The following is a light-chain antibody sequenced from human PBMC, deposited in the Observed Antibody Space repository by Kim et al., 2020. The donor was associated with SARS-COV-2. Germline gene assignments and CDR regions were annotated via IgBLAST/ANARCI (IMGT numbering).Light chain of an antibody. CDR2: VNT. V-gene: IGLV1-40*01. Sequence: QRVTISCTGTFSNIESYGGHCDPQTSRTVPKPLIYVNTNRPSGVPDRFSASKSDSSASLAITGLQPEDEADYYCQSFDTGLSAWVFGGGTQLTVL. CDR3: QSFDTGLSAWV. J-gene: IGLJ3*02. CDR1: FSNIESYG.